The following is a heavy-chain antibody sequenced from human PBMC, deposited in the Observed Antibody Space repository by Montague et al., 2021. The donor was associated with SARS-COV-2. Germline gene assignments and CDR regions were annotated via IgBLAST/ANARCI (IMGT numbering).Heavy chain of an antibody. D-gene: IGHD3-22*01. CDR1: GGPISSYY. CDR3: ARGALFYDSSGYYSDAFDI. Sequence: SETRSLTCTVSGGPISSYYWNWIRQSAGKGLEWIARIYTSGSTNYDPSLKSRVTMSVDTSKNQFSLKLSSVTAADTAVYYCARGALFYDSSGYYSDAFDIWGQGTMVTVSS. CDR2: IYTSGST. V-gene: IGHV4-4*07. J-gene: IGHJ3*02.